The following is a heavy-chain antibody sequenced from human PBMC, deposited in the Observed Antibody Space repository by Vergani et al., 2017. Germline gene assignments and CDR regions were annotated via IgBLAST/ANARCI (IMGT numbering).Heavy chain of an antibody. CDR1: GFTFSSYA. Sequence: EVQLLESGGGLVQPGGSLRLSCAASGFTFSSYAMSWVRQAPGKGLEWVSAISCSGGSTYYAASVKGRFTISRDNSKNTLYLQMNRLRAEDTAVYYCAKPTPRINIFGCPLYWGQGTLVTVSS. CDR3: AKPTPRINIFGCPLY. CDR2: ISCSGGST. D-gene: IGHD3-3*02. V-gene: IGHV3-23*01. J-gene: IGHJ4*02.